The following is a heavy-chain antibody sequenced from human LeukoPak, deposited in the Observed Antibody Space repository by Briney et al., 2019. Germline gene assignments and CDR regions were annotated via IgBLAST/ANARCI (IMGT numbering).Heavy chain of an antibody. CDR2: ISSSTGTI. CDR1: GFTFSSYS. V-gene: IGHV3-48*01. CDR3: ARGLWQDY. Sequence: GGSLRLSCAGSGFTFSSYSMNWVRRAPGMGLEWVSYISSSTGTIYYADSVKGRFTISRDNAKNSLYLQMNSLRAEDTAVYYCARGLWQDYWGQGTLVTVSS. J-gene: IGHJ4*02.